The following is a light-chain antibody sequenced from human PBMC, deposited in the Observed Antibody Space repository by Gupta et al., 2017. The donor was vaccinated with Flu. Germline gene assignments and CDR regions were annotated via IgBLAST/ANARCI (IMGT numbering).Light chain of an antibody. CDR2: KAS. J-gene: IGKJ4*01. Sequence: PSTGSAAVGDTVTITCRASQSISAWLAWYQKKPDKAPKLLIYKASNLESGVTSRFSGSGSGTEFSLTISSLQPDDFAVYYCQQYNNYPLTFGGGTKVEIK. V-gene: IGKV1-5*03. CDR1: QSISAW. CDR3: QQYNNYPLT.